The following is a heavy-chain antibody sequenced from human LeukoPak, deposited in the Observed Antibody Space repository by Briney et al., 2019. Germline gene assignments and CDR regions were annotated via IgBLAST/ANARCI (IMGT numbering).Heavy chain of an antibody. CDR1: EFTFSIYW. CDR3: ARVGNSDNFDWLLGYFDY. CDR2: MKQDGSDK. D-gene: IGHD3-9*01. V-gene: IGHV3-7*01. Sequence: PGGSLRLSCAASEFTFSIYWMSWVRQAPGKGLEWVAYMKQDGSDKYYVDSVKGRFTISRDNSKNTLYLQMNSLRAEDTAVYYCARVGNSDNFDWLLGYFDYWGQGTLVTVSS. J-gene: IGHJ4*02.